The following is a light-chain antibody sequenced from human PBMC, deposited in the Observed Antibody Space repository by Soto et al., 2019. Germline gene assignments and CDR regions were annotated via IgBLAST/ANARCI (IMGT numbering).Light chain of an antibody. CDR1: SSDVGSSNL. CDR2: EGS. Sequence: QSALTQPASVSGSPGQSITISCTGTSSDVGSSNLVSWYQQHPGKAPKLIIYEGSRRPAGVSGRFSGSKSGNTASLTISGLQAEDEADYYCCSFADSNTFYGFGTGTKVTVL. CDR3: CSFADSNTFYG. J-gene: IGLJ1*01. V-gene: IGLV2-23*01.